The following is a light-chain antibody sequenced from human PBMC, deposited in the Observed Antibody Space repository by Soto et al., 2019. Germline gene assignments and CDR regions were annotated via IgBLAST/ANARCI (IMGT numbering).Light chain of an antibody. CDR1: QSVKNY. V-gene: IGKV3-11*01. Sequence: VLTQSPATLSFSPGDRAALSCRASQSVKNYVAWYQHKPGQAPRLLSYGASNGATGSPARFNATGSDTDLTLIINNLEPEDVAVYYCQQRRNGGLTFGHGTKVAI. J-gene: IGKJ3*01. CDR2: GAS. CDR3: QQRRNGGLT.